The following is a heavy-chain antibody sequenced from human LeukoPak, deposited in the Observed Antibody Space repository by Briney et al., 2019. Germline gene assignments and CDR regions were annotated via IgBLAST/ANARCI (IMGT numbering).Heavy chain of an antibody. V-gene: IGHV3-48*03. Sequence: GGSLRLSCAASGFTFSSYEMNWVRQAPGKGLEWVSDISSSGTTVHYADSVKGRFTISRDNAKNSLYLQMSSLRAEDTAVYYCARGLDDGYSYGLDYWGQGTLVTVSS. CDR1: GFTFSSYE. CDR2: ISSSGTTV. D-gene: IGHD5-18*01. J-gene: IGHJ4*02. CDR3: ARGLDDGYSYGLDY.